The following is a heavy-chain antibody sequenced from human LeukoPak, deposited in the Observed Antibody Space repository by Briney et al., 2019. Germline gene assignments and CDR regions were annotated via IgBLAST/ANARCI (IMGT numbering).Heavy chain of an antibody. CDR2: INSDGIIT. Sequence: GGSLRLSCAASGFPLSSYWMHWVRQGPGKGLVWVSRINSDGIITSYADSVKGRFTISRDNAKNTLSLQMNSLRAEDTAVYSCARKVRVGNGDNAFSDIWGQGTMVTVSS. J-gene: IGHJ3*02. V-gene: IGHV3-74*01. CDR1: GFPLSSYW. D-gene: IGHD4-17*01. CDR3: ARKVRVGNGDNAFSDI.